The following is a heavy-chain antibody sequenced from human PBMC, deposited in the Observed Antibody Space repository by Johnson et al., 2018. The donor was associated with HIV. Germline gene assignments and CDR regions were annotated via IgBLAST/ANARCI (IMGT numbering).Heavy chain of an antibody. CDR1: GFTSDDYG. CDR3: AREGIYYYDSSGYPWPGAFDI. Sequence: VQLVESGGGVVRPGGSLRLSCAAAGFTSDDYGMSWVRQAPGKGLEWVSGINWNGGSTGYADSVKGRFTISRGNSKNTMYLQMNSLRAEDTAVYYCAREGIYYYDSSGYPWPGAFDIWGQGTMVTVSS. CDR2: INWNGGST. D-gene: IGHD3-22*01. V-gene: IGHV3-20*04. J-gene: IGHJ3*02.